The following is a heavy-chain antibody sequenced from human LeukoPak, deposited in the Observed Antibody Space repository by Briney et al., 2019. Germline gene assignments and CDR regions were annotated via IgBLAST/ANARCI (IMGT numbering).Heavy chain of an antibody. Sequence: SETLSLTCAVSGGSISSSNWWSWVRQPPGKGLEWIGEIYHSGSTNYNPSLKSRVTISVDTSKNQLSLKVNSVTAADTAMYYCVKSNSRYQPWTLDIWGRGTMVTVSS. CDR2: IYHSGST. CDR3: VKSNSRYQPWTLDI. CDR1: GGSISSSNW. J-gene: IGHJ3*02. D-gene: IGHD2-2*01. V-gene: IGHV4-4*02.